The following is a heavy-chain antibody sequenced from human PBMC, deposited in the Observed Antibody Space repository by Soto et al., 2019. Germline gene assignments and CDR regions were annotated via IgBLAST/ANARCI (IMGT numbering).Heavy chain of an antibody. CDR3: ARHLGTISPADY. J-gene: IGHJ4*02. Sequence: QLQLQERGPGLVKPSETLSLTCTVSGGSISSMSYYWGWIRQPPGKGLEWIGSIYYSGGTYYNPSLHTRVTISVDTSNNPFCLKLRSVTAAETGGYYCARHLGTISPADYWRQPNMLTVSS. D-gene: IGHD3-9*01. V-gene: IGHV4-39*01. CDR2: IYYSGGT. CDR1: GGSISSMSYY.